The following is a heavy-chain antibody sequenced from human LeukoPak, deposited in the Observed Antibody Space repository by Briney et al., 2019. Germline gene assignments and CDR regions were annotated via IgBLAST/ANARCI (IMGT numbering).Heavy chain of an antibody. V-gene: IGHV1-46*01. Sequence: GASVKLSCKASGYTFTSNYMHWVRQAPGQGLEWMGIINPSGGSTNYAQKFQGRVTMTRDTSTSTVYMELSSLRSEDTAVYYCARAAGLVVVVAATLDYWGQGTRVSVSS. CDR2: INPSGGST. CDR3: ARAAGLVVVVAATLDY. CDR1: GYTFTSNY. D-gene: IGHD2-15*01. J-gene: IGHJ4*02.